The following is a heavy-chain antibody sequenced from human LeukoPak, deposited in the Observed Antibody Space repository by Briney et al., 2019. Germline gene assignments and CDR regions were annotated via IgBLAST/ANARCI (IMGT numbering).Heavy chain of an antibody. V-gene: IGHV3-74*01. CDR1: GFTFSSHW. CDR3: ARGNQWLIDY. J-gene: IGHJ4*02. CDR2: INADGTST. Sequence: QAGGSLRLSCAASGFTFSSHWIHWVRQAPGKGLVWVSSINADGTSTYYADSVKGRFTISRDNSKSTLYLQMNSLRVEDTAVYYCARGNQWLIDYWGQGTQVTVSS. D-gene: IGHD6-19*01.